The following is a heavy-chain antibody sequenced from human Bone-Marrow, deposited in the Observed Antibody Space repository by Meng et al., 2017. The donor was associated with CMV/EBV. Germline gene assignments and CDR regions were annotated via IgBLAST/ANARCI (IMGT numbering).Heavy chain of an antibody. CDR3: ARGLYDFWSGQYGMDV. D-gene: IGHD3-3*01. Sequence: SETLSLTCAVYGGSFSGYYWSWIRQPPGKGLEWIGEINHSGSTNYNPPLKSRVTISVDTSKNQFSLKLSSVTAADTAVYYCARGLYDFWSGQYGMDVWGQGTTVTFSS. J-gene: IGHJ6*02. CDR1: GGSFSGYY. V-gene: IGHV4-34*01. CDR2: INHSGST.